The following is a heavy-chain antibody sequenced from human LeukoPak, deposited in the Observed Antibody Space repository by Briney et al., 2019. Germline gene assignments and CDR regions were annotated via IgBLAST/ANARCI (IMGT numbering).Heavy chain of an antibody. CDR3: ARDCGGGSCYGPYDAFDI. D-gene: IGHD2-15*01. CDR2: TSSSGSTI. Sequence: GGSRRLSCAASGFTFSSYEMTWVRQAPGMGLGWVSYTSSSGSTIYYADSVKGRFTISRDNAKNSLYLQMNSLRAEDTAVYYCARDCGGGSCYGPYDAFDIWGQGTMVTVSS. J-gene: IGHJ3*02. V-gene: IGHV3-48*03. CDR1: GFTFSSYE.